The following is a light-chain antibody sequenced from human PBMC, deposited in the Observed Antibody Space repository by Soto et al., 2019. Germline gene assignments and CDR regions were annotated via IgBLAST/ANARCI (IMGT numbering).Light chain of an antibody. CDR1: QSVSSN. CDR3: QQDTNWPPT. CDR2: GAS. J-gene: IGKJ3*01. Sequence: EIVMTQSPATLSVSPGERATLSCRASQSVSSNLAWYQQKPGQAPRLLIYGASTRATGIPARFSASGSGTGFTLTISSLPSEDSAVYYCQQDTNWPPTFGPGTKVDIK. V-gene: IGKV3-15*01.